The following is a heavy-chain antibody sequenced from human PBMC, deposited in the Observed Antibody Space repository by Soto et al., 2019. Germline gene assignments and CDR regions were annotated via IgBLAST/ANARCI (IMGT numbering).Heavy chain of an antibody. CDR2: ISDRGDTT. J-gene: IGHJ4*02. CDR1: GLTLSSNA. D-gene: IGHD1-1*01. Sequence: GSLRLSCAASGLTLSSNAMYWVRQAPGKGLEWVSAISDRGDTTHYADSVKGRFTISRDTSKNTLYLQLNTLRGDDTAVYYCSIERPATTSLHFWGTGIMLTVFS. CDR3: SIERPATTSLHF. V-gene: IGHV3-23*01.